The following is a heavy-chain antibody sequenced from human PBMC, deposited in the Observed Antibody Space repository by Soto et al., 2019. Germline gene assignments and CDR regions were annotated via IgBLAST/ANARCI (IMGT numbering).Heavy chain of an antibody. CDR3: ARERRGRSFDI. D-gene: IGHD3-10*01. J-gene: IGHJ3*02. CDR1: GFTFSSYG. CDR2: IWYDGSNK. Sequence: QVQLVESGGGVVQPGRSLRLSCAASGFTFSSYGMHWVRQAPGKGLEWVAVIWYDGSNKYYADSVKGRFTISRDNSKNTLYLQMNILRAEDTAVYYCARERRGRSFDIWGQGTMVTVSS. V-gene: IGHV3-33*01.